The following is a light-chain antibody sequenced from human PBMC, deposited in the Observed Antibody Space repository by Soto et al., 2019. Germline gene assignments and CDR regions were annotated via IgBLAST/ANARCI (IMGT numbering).Light chain of an antibody. J-gene: IGLJ3*02. Sequence: QSALTQPASVSGSPGQSITISCTVTSSDVGDYYYVSWYQHHPGKPPKLVIYGVSNRPSGVSSRFSASKSGNTASLTISGLQADDEAEYYCSSYTSSSTLVFGGGTKVTVL. CDR1: SSDVGDYYY. CDR3: SSYTSSSTLV. CDR2: GVS. V-gene: IGLV2-14*01.